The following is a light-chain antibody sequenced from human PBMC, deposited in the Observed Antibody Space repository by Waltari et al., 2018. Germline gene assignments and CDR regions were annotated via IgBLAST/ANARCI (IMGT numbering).Light chain of an antibody. CDR2: GAS. Sequence: EIVLTQSPGTLSLSPGERATLSCRASQSVSRTLAWYQQKPGQAPRLLIYGASTRATGIPERSSGGGSGTDFSLTISRLEPEDFAVYYCQHYVSLPATFGQGTKVEVK. J-gene: IGKJ1*01. V-gene: IGKV3-20*01. CDR3: QHYVSLPAT. CDR1: QSVSRT.